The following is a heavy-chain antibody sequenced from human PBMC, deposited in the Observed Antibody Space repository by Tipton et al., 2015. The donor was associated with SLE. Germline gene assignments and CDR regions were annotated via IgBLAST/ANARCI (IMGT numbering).Heavy chain of an antibody. CDR3: AKGMRSMRYYDCKDL. D-gene: IGHD3-16*01. V-gene: IGHV3-23*01. CDR1: GFTFNNYA. Sequence: SLRLSCAASGFTFNNYAMNWVRQVPGKGLEWVSSISGSGGATYYADSVKGRFTVSRDNSKSTLYLQINSLSADDTAVYYCAKGMRSMRYYDCKDLWGQGTLVTVSS. CDR2: ISGSGGAT. J-gene: IGHJ4*02.